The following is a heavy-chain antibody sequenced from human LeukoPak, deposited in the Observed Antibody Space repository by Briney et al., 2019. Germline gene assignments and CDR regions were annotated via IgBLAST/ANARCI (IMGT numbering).Heavy chain of an antibody. D-gene: IGHD3-22*01. J-gene: IGHJ4*02. V-gene: IGHV5-51*01. Sequence: GESLKISCKGSGYSFTNYWIGWVRQLPGKGLAWMGIIYPGDSDSRYSPSFQGQVSISADKSVTTAYLQWSSLKASDTAMYYCATARAIYDTSGDYAYYFDYWGQGTLVTVSS. CDR3: ATARAIYDTSGDYAYYFDY. CDR2: IYPGDSDS. CDR1: GYSFTNYW.